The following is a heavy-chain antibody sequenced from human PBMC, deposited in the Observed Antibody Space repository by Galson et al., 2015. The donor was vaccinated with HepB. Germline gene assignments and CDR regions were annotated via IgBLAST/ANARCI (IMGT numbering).Heavy chain of an antibody. CDR3: AKTQVPAATHYYYYYYLDV. D-gene: IGHD2-2*01. Sequence: SLRLSCAASGFTFSSYAMSWVRQAPGKGLEWVSAISGSGGSTYYADSVKGRFTISRDNSKNTLYLQMNSLRAEDTAVYYCAKTQVPAATHYYYYYYLDVWGKGTTVTVSS. CDR1: GFTFSSYA. V-gene: IGHV3-23*01. J-gene: IGHJ6*03. CDR2: ISGSGGST.